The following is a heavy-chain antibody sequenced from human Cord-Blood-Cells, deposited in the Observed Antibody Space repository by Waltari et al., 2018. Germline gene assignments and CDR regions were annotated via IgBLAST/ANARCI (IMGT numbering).Heavy chain of an antibody. V-gene: IGHV3-53*02. Sequence: EVQLVETGGGLIQPGGSLRLPCAASGFTVSSHYMSLVRQAPGKGLEWVSVIYSGGSTYYADSVKGRFTISRDNSKNTLYLQMNSLRAEDTAVYYCASSDLWGSFDYWGQGTLVTVSS. CDR3: ASSDLWGSFDY. CDR1: GFTVSSHY. J-gene: IGHJ4*02. D-gene: IGHD7-27*01. CDR2: IYSGGST.